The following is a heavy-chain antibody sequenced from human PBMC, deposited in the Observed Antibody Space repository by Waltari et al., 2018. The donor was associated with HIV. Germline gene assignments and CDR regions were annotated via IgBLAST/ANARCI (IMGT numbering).Heavy chain of an antibody. CDR3: AKDILQLSYYSYGMDV. V-gene: IGHV3-30*18. CDR2: MSYDGKSK. J-gene: IGHJ6*01. D-gene: IGHD5-18*01. Sequence: QVQLVESGGGVVQPGRSLRLSCVASGIKFSSYGMHWVRQAPGRGLEWVAVMSYDGKSKYYADSVKGRFVISRDNAKNTVYLQMNSLRFEDTAVYYCAKDILQLSYYSYGMDVWGQGTTVTVSS. CDR1: GIKFSSYG.